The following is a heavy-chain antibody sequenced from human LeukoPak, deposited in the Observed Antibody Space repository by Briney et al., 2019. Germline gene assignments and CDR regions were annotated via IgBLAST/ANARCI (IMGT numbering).Heavy chain of an antibody. CDR3: ARDIWFGSPDDAFDI. J-gene: IGHJ3*02. CDR2: ISYDGSNK. CDR1: GFTFSSYA. V-gene: IGHV3-30-3*01. Sequence: GRSLRLSCAASGFTFSSYAMHWVRQAPGKGLEWVAVISYDGSNKYYADSVKGRFTISRDNSKNTLYLQMNSLGAEDTAVYYCARDIWFGSPDDAFDIWGQGTMVTVSS. D-gene: IGHD3-10*01.